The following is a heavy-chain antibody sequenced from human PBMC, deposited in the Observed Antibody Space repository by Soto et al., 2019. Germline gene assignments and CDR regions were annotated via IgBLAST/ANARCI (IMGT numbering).Heavy chain of an antibody. J-gene: IGHJ4*02. CDR1: GGSISSGDYY. D-gene: IGHD1-1*01. CDR2: IYYSGST. CDR3: ARDLAPYSWNDVGIDY. V-gene: IGHV4-30-4*01. Sequence: QVQLQESGPGLVKPSQTLSLTCTVSGGSISSGDYYWSWIRQPPGKGLEWIGYIYYSGSTYYNPSLKSRVTISVDTSKNQFSLKLSSVTAADTAVYYCARDLAPYSWNDVGIDYWGQGTLVTVSS.